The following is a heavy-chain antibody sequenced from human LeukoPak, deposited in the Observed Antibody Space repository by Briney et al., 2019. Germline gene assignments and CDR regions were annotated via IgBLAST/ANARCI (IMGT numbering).Heavy chain of an antibody. CDR2: ISGSGGST. D-gene: IGHD4-23*01. CDR3: AKNRYGGIYYFDY. J-gene: IGHJ4*02. Sequence: GGSLRLSCAASGFTFSSYAMSWVRQAPGKGLEWVPAISGSGGSTYYADSVKGRFTISRDNSKNTLYLQMNSLRAEDTAVYYCAKNRYGGIYYFDYWGQGTLVTVSS. V-gene: IGHV3-23*01. CDR1: GFTFSSYA.